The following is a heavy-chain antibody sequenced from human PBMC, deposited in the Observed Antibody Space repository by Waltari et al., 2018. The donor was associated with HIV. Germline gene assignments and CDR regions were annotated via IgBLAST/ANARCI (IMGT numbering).Heavy chain of an antibody. Sequence: QVQLQQWGAGLLKPSETLSLTCAVYGGSFSGYYWRWIRQPPWKGLEWIGEINHSGSTNYNPSLKSRVTISVDTSKNQFSLKLSSVTAADTAVYYCASAGGYYYGSGRNGMDVWGQGTTVTVSS. V-gene: IGHV4-34*01. CDR1: GGSFSGYY. J-gene: IGHJ6*02. CDR3: ASAGGYYYGSGRNGMDV. CDR2: INHSGST. D-gene: IGHD3-10*01.